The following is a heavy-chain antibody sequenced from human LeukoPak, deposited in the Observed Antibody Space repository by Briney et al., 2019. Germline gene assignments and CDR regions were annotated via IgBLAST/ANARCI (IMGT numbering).Heavy chain of an antibody. V-gene: IGHV3-20*04. D-gene: IGHD6-6*01. CDR2: INWNGAST. CDR3: ARAVCPTIKFCDSSYFMDV. Sequence: GGSVTLLCAASGFSFDDLGMTWVRHVTGKGLEWVAGINWNGASTGYADSVRGRFTISRDNAKNSLYLQMNSLRAEDTALYYCARAVCPTIKFCDSSYFMDVWGKGTTVNVS. CDR1: GFSFDDLG. J-gene: IGHJ6*03.